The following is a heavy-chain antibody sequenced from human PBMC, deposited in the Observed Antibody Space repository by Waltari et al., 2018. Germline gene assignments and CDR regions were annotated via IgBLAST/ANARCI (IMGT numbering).Heavy chain of an antibody. CDR2: IIPIYGTP. V-gene: IGHV1-69*12. J-gene: IGHJ3*01. CDR1: GGTFGTYA. D-gene: IGHD1-26*01. CDR3: AKRIVGGPFDV. Sequence: QVHLVQSGAEVRKPGSSVKVSCEASGGTFGTYAISWVRQAPGQGLEWIGGIIPIYGTPNYAQKFQGRVNVAADELTTTAYMELSSLRSDDTAVYYCAKRIVGGPFDVWGQGTMVTVSS.